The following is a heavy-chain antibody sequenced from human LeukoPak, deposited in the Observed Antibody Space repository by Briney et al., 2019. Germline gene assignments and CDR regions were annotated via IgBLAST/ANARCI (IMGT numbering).Heavy chain of an antibody. CDR1: GFTFSSYA. J-gene: IGHJ5*02. V-gene: IGHV3-23*01. D-gene: IGHD3-10*01. CDR3: AKDRGVHYYGSERGLYNWFDP. CDR2: ISGSGGST. Sequence: GGSLRLPCAASGFTFSSYAMSWVRQAPGKGLEWVSAISGSGGSTYYADSVKGRITISSDNSKNTQYLQMNSLRAEDKALYYCAKDRGVHYYGSERGLYNWFDPWGQGTLVTVSS.